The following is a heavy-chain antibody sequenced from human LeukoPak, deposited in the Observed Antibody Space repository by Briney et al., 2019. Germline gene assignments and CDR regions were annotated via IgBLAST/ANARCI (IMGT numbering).Heavy chain of an antibody. Sequence: GGSLRLSCAASGFTFSDYYMSWIRQAPGKGLEWVSYISSSGSTIYYTDSVKGRITISRDNAKNSLYLQMNSLRAEDTAVYYCARVSYGYYYYMDVWGKGTTVTVSS. J-gene: IGHJ6*03. CDR3: ARVSYGYYYYMDV. V-gene: IGHV3-11*01. CDR2: ISSSGSTI. CDR1: GFTFSDYY. D-gene: IGHD5-18*01.